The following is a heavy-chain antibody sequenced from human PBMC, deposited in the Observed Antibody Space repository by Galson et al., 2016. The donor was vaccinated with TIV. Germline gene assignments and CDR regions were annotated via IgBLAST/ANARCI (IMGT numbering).Heavy chain of an antibody. CDR1: KFTFSSIW. V-gene: IGHV3-7*03. J-gene: IGHJ4*02. Sequence: SLRLSCAASKFTFSSIWMPWVRQAPGMGLEWVANIKHDGSERHNIDSVRGRFTISRDNAKNVLYLQLNSLKAEDTAVYYCARDRMGWLDYWGQGSLVTVSP. CDR3: ARDRMGWLDY. D-gene: IGHD2-15*01. CDR2: IKHDGSER.